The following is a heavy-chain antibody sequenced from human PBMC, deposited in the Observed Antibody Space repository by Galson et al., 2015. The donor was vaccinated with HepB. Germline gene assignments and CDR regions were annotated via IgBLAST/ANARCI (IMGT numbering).Heavy chain of an antibody. CDR3: ARDVDGYNSFDY. Sequence: SVKVSCKASGYTFTSYYMHWVRQAPGQGLEWMGIINPSGGSTSYAQKFQGRVTMTRDTPTRTVYMELSSLRSEDTAVYYCARDVDGYNSFDYWGQGTLVTVSS. CDR1: GYTFTSYY. J-gene: IGHJ4*02. V-gene: IGHV1-46*01. D-gene: IGHD5-24*01. CDR2: INPSGGST.